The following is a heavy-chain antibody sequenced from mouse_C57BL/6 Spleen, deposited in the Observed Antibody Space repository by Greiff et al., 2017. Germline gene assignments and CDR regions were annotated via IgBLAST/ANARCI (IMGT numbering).Heavy chain of an antibody. CDR2: IYPGDGDT. D-gene: IGHD1-1*01. CDR1: GYAFSSSW. V-gene: IGHV1-82*01. J-gene: IGHJ4*01. CDR3: ARPFITTVVAPAMDY. Sequence: VHLVESGPELVKPGASVKISCKASGYAFSSSWMNWVKQRPGKGLEWIGRIYPGDGDTNYNGKFKGKATLTADKSSSTAYMQLSSLTSEDSAVYFCARPFITTVVAPAMDYWGQGTSVTVSS.